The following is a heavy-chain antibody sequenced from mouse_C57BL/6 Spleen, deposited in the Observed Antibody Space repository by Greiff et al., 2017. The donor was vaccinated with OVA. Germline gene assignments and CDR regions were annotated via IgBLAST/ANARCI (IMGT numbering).Heavy chain of an antibody. V-gene: IGHV5-9*01. D-gene: IGHD3-1*01. Sequence: EVMLVESGGGLVKPGGSLKLSCAASGFTFSSYTMSWVRQTPEKRLEWVATISGGGGNTYYPDSVKGRFTISRDNAKNTLYLQLSSLRSEDTALYYCARRGGYGAMDYWGQGTSVTVSS. CDR2: ISGGGGNT. CDR3: ARRGGYGAMDY. CDR1: GFTFSSYT. J-gene: IGHJ4*01.